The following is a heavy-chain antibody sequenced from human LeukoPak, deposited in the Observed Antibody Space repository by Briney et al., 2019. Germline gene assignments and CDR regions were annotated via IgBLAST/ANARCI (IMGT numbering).Heavy chain of an antibody. CDR1: GFTFSSYA. D-gene: IGHD1-26*01. Sequence: GGSLRLSCAPSGFTFSSYAMSWVRQAPGKGLEWVSGISVTGGSTYYADSVKGRFTISRDNAKNTLYLQMNSLRVEDTAVYYCTRVGTALDYWGQGTLVTVSS. J-gene: IGHJ4*02. CDR2: ISVTGGST. V-gene: IGHV3-23*01. CDR3: TRVGTALDY.